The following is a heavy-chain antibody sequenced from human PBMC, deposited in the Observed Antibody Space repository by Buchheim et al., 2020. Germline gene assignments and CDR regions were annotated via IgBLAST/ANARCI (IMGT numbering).Heavy chain of an antibody. J-gene: IGHJ4*02. CDR2: IKTDGSET. V-gene: IGHV3-74*03. CDR3: VSYNWNQPADY. D-gene: IGHD1-20*01. Sequence: EGQLVESGGGLVQPGGSLRLSCAASGFTFSNFWMYWVRQAPGKEPVWVSRIKTDGSETKYADPVRGRVTVSRDNAKNTLYLQMNSLRAEDTAVYYCVSYNWNQPADYWGQGTL. CDR1: GFTFSNFW.